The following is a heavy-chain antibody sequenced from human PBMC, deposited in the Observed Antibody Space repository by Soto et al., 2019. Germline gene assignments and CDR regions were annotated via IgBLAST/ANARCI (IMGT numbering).Heavy chain of an antibody. CDR1: GGSISSSSYY. CDR2: IYYSGNT. Sequence: SETLSLTCTVSGGSISSSSYYWGWIRQPPGKGLEWIGSIYYSGNTYYNPSLKSRVTISVDTAKNQFSLKLSSVTAADTAVYYCARQYYFGSGSSYNRPFDFWGQGTLVTVSS. D-gene: IGHD3-10*01. V-gene: IGHV4-39*01. J-gene: IGHJ4*02. CDR3: ARQYYFGSGSSYNRPFDF.